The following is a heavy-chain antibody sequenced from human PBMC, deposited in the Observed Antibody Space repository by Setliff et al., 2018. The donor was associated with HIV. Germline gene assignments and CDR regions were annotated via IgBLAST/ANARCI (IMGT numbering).Heavy chain of an antibody. D-gene: IGHD3-10*01. CDR1: GGSFRSSRYY. CDR3: ARPALGIGGGSRFDN. J-gene: IGHJ4*02. Sequence: PSETLSLTCTVSGGSFRSSRYYWGWIRQPPGKGLEWIGNIHYGGFFWHSPSLKSRVTISVDTSKNQFSLKLSSVTAADTAVYYCARPALGIGGGSRFDNWGQGTRVTVSS. CDR2: IHYGGFF. V-gene: IGHV4-39*01.